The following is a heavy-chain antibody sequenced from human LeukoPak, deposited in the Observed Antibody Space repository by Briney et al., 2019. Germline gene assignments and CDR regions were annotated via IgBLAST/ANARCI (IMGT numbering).Heavy chain of an antibody. V-gene: IGHV3-9*01. CDR3: AKDRRDGYNWFWYFDL. CDR1: GFTFDDYA. D-gene: IGHD5-24*01. CDR2: ISWNSGSI. Sequence: PGGSLRLSCAASGFTFDDYAMHWVRQAPGKGLEWVSGISWNSGSIGYADSVKGRFTISRDNAKNSLYLQMNSLRAEDTALYYCAKDRRDGYNWFWYFDLWGRGTLVTVSS. J-gene: IGHJ2*01.